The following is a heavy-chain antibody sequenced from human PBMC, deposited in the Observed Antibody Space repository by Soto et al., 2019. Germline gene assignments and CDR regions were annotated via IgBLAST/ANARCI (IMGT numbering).Heavy chain of an antibody. J-gene: IGHJ4*02. CDR2: INPSGGST. CDR3: ARDLTYYGSGSPSYYFDY. CDR1: GYTFTSYY. V-gene: IGHV1-46*01. D-gene: IGHD3-10*01. Sequence: ASVKVSCKASGYTFTSYYMHWVRQAPGQGLEWMGIINPSGGSTSYAQKFQGRVTMTRDTSTSTVYMELSSLRSEDTAVYYCARDLTYYGSGSPSYYFDYWGQGTPVTVSS.